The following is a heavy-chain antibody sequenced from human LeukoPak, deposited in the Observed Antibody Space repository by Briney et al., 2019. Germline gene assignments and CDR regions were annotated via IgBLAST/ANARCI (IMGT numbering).Heavy chain of an antibody. Sequence: GWSLRLSCAASGFTFSSYAVSWVRQAPGKGLETPGKGLEWVSTISASGHATYYPDSVRGRFTISRDNSKSTLHLQMDSLRAEDSALYYCAKWPEGATPKFHHWGQGTLVTVSS. CDR2: ISASGHAT. CDR1: GFTFSSYA. V-gene: IGHV3-23*01. D-gene: IGHD1-26*01. CDR3: AKWPEGATPKFHH. J-gene: IGHJ4*02.